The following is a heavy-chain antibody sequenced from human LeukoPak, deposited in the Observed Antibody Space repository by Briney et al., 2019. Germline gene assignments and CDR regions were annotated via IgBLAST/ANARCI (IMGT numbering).Heavy chain of an antibody. J-gene: IGHJ4*02. CDR3: ASFAAAGTPFDY. V-gene: IGHV3-23*01. CDR2: ISGSGGST. Sequence: GGSLRLSCAAAGFTFSSYGMSWVRQAPGKGLEWVSAISGSGGSTYYADSVRGRFTISRDNAKHSLYLQMTSLRAEDTAVYYCASFAAAGTPFDYGGQGTLVTVPS. CDR1: GFTFSSYG. D-gene: IGHD6-13*01.